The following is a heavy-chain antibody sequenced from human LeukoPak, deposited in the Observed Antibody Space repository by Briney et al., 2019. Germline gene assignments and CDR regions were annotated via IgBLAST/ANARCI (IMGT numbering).Heavy chain of an antibody. CDR2: ISAYNGNT. Sequence: ASVKVSCKASGYTFTSYGISWVRQAPGQGLEWMGWISAYNGNTNYAQKLQGRVTMTTDTSTSTAYMELRSLRSDDTAVYYCARVYYDSSGYYYFGYYYYYMDVWGKGTTVTVS. CDR1: GYTFTSYG. V-gene: IGHV1-18*01. CDR3: ARVYYDSSGYYYFGYYYYYMDV. J-gene: IGHJ6*03. D-gene: IGHD3-22*01.